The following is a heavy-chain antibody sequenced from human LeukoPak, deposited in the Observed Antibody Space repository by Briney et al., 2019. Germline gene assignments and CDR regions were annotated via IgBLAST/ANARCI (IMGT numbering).Heavy chain of an antibody. J-gene: IGHJ4*02. Sequence: KPSETLSLTCTVSGGSVSRYHWNWIRQPPGKGLEWIGYINYSGSTNSNPSLKSRVTISVDPSKNQFSLNLTSVTAADTAVYYCARGDYGNPLDYWGQGTLVTVSS. V-gene: IGHV4-59*02. D-gene: IGHD4-11*01. CDR3: ARGDYGNPLDY. CDR1: GGSVSRYH. CDR2: INYSGST.